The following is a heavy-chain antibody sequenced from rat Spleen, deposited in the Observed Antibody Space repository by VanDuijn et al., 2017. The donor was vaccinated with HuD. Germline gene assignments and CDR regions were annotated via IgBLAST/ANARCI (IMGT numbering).Heavy chain of an antibody. CDR1: GFTFTNYG. CDR2: ISTGGGST. CDR3: ASLMYTPDYLGVMDV. V-gene: IGHV5S13*01. D-gene: IGHD1-6*01. Sequence: EVQLVESGGGLVQPGGSLKLSCVASGFTFTNYGMAWVRQTPTKGLEWVASISTGGGSTYYRDSVKGRFTISRDNAKSSLYLQMDSLRSGDTATYYCASLMYTPDYLGVMDVWGQGASVTVSS. J-gene: IGHJ4*01.